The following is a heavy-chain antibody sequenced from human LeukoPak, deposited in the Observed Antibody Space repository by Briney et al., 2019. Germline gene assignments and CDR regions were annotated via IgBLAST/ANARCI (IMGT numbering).Heavy chain of an antibody. CDR2: ISSSSSTI. J-gene: IGHJ4*02. CDR1: GFTFSSYS. Sequence: GGSLRLSCAASGFTFSSYSMNWVRQAPGKGLEWVSYISSSSSTIYYADSVKGRFTISRDNSKNTLYLQMNSLRAEDTAVYYCARSVSSRFTSPRRPYYFDSWGQGTLVTVSS. V-gene: IGHV3-48*01. CDR3: ARSVSSRFTSPRRPYYFDS. D-gene: IGHD3-10*01.